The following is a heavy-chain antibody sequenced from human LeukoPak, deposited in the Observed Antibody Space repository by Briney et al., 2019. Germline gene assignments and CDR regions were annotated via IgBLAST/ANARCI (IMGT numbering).Heavy chain of an antibody. CDR1: GGSVSSSSSF. V-gene: IGHV4-39*01. CDR2: VYYSGTT. D-gene: IGHD1-7*01. CDR3: VRQNSDYYYYYLDV. J-gene: IGHJ6*03. Sequence: SETLSLTCTVSGGSVSSSSSFWAWIRQPPGRGLEWIGSVYYSGTTYYNTSLESRVTISEDTSRNRFSLMLSSVTAADTAVYYCVRQNSDYYYYYLDVWGEGTTVIVSS.